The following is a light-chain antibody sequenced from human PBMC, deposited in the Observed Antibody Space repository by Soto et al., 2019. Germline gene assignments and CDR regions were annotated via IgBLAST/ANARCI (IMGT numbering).Light chain of an antibody. CDR3: QQSNNWPFT. CDR2: GAS. V-gene: IGKV3-15*01. J-gene: IGKJ3*01. CDR1: QSVSSN. Sequence: EIVMTQSPATLSVSPGERATLSCRASQSVSSNLAWYQQKPGQAPRLLIYGASTRATGIPARFSGSGSGTDFTLTISSLLSADFAVYYCQQSNNWPFTFGPGTKVDIK.